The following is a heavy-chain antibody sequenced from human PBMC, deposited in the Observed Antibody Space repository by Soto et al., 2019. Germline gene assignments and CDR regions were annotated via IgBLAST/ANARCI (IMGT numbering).Heavy chain of an antibody. D-gene: IGHD6-13*01. CDR2: IRSKANSYAT. CDR3: TRQPIAGYSLNSQHT. CDR1: GFTFSGSA. V-gene: IGHV3-73*01. J-gene: IGHJ5*02. Sequence: PGGSLRLSCAASGFTFSGSAMHWVRQASGKGLEWVGRIRSKANSYATAYAASVKGRFTISRDDSKNTAYLQMNSLKTEDTAVYYCTRQPIAGYSLNSQHTWGQGTLVTVSS.